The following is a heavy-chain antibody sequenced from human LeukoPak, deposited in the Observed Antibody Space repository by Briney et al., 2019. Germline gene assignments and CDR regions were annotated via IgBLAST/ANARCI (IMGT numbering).Heavy chain of an antibody. Sequence: ASVKASCKASGYTFTTYDINWVRQAPGQGLEWMGWINPKSGGTKNEQKFQGRVTLTRDTSISTAYMELTRLTSDDTAVYFCARGWDGYETYFDNWAQGTLVTVSS. CDR3: ARGWDGYETYFDN. CDR2: INPKSGGT. D-gene: IGHD5-12*01. V-gene: IGHV1-2*02. CDR1: GYTFTTYD. J-gene: IGHJ4*02.